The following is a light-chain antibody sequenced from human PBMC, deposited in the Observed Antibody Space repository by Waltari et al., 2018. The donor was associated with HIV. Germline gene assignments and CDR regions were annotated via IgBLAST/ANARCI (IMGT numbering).Light chain of an antibody. J-gene: IGLJ2*01. Sequence: SYDVTQPLSVSVSPGQTATITCSGDKLGNKYTSWYQQKAGQSPVLVIYQDTQRPSDSPDRFSGSNSGHTATLTISGTQPIDEADYYCQAWDSTTLVFGGGTKLTVL. CDR2: QDT. CDR1: KLGNKY. CDR3: QAWDSTTLV. V-gene: IGLV3-1*01.